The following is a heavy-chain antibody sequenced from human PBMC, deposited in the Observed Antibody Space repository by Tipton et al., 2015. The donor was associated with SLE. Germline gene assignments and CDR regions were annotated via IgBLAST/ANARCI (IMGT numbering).Heavy chain of an antibody. J-gene: IGHJ4*02. Sequence: SLRLSCAASGFIFDDYAMHWVRQAPGKGLEWVSGINWNSGDIGYADSVKGRFTISRDNAKNSLYLQMNSLRPEDMALYYCAKDFDGYNGFDFWGQGTLVTVSS. CDR1: GFIFDDYA. CDR3: AKDFDGYNGFDF. V-gene: IGHV3-9*03. CDR2: INWNSGDI. D-gene: IGHD5-24*01.